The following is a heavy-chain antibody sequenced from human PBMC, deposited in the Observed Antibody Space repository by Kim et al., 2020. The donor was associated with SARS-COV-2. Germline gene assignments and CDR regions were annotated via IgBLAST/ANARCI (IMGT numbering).Heavy chain of an antibody. CDR2: IWYDGSNK. Sequence: GGSLRLSCAASGFTFSSYGMHWVRQAPGKGLEWVAVIWYDGSNKYYADSVKGRFTISRDNSKNTLYLQMNSLRAEDTAVYYCARDGFTGTTNYSYGVDVWGQGATVTVSS. V-gene: IGHV3-33*01. J-gene: IGHJ6*02. CDR3: ARDGFTGTTNYSYGVDV. CDR1: GFTFSSYG. D-gene: IGHD1-7*01.